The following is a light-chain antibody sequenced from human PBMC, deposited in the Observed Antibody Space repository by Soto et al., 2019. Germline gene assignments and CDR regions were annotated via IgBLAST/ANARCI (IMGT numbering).Light chain of an antibody. CDR1: QSISSSY. Sequence: DIVWTQFPGTLSLSPGERATLSCRASQSISSSYLAWYQQKPGQAPRLLIYGASSRATGIPDRFSGSGSGTDFTLTISRLETADFAVYSCQQYGSSPYPFGQGTKLEIK. CDR2: GAS. J-gene: IGKJ2*01. V-gene: IGKV3-20*01. CDR3: QQYGSSPYP.